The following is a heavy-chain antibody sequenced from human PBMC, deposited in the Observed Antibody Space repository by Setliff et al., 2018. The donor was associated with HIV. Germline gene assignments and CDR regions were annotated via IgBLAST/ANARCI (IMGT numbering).Heavy chain of an antibody. J-gene: IGHJ4*02. V-gene: IGHV1-2*02. D-gene: IGHD3-3*01. CDR2: ITPNGDDT. CDR3: ARVADRNYDFWSAYEY. Sequence: ASVKVSCKASADIFNAYYIHWVRQAPGQGLEWMGWITPNGDDTNYPQKFEGRVTLTRDTSIATAYMELRSLTSDDTAVYYCARVADRNYDFWSAYEYWGQGTLVTVS. CDR1: ADIFNAYY.